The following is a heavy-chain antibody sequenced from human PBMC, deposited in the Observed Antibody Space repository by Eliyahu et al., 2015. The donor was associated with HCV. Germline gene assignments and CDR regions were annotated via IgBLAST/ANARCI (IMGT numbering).Heavy chain of an antibody. CDR3: AKDVLGYCSSTSCYSPIDY. V-gene: IGHV3-30*18. CDR2: ISYDGSNK. CDR1: GFTFXSYG. D-gene: IGHD2-2*02. Sequence: QVQLVESGGGVVQPGRSLSLSCAASGFTFXSYGMXWVRQAPGKGLEWVAVISYDGSNKYYADSVKGRFTISRDNSKNTLYLQMNSLRAEDTAVYYCAKDVLGYCSSTSCYSPIDYWGQGTLVTVSS. J-gene: IGHJ4*02.